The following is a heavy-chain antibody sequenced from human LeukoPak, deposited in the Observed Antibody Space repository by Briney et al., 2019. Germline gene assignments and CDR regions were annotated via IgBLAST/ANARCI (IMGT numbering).Heavy chain of an antibody. V-gene: IGHV1-24*01. CDR3: ATALSSYYGMDV. J-gene: IGHJ6*02. CDR2: FDPEDGET. Sequence: PGASVKVSCKVSGYTLTELSMHWVRQAPGKGLEWMGGFDPEDGETIYAQKFQGRVTMTEDTSTDTAYMELSSLRSEDTAVYYCATALSSYYGMDVWGQGTTVTVSS. CDR1: GYTLTELS.